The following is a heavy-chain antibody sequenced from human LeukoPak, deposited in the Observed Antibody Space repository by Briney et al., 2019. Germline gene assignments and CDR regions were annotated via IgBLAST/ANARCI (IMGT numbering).Heavy chain of an antibody. D-gene: IGHD3-10*01. CDR2: ISAYNGNT. Sequence: ASVKVSCKASGYTFTSYGISWVRQAPGQGLEWMGWISAYNGNTNYAQKLQGRVTMTTDTSTSTAYMELRSLRSDDTAVYYRARSPTSFSALGEWFGYYYMDVWGKGTTVTVSS. CDR3: ARSPTSFSALGEWFGYYYMDV. V-gene: IGHV1-18*01. CDR1: GYTFTSYG. J-gene: IGHJ6*03.